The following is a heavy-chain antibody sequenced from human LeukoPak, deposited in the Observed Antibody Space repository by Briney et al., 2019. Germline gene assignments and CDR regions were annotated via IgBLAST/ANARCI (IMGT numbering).Heavy chain of an antibody. V-gene: IGHV4-61*02. Sequence: SETLSLTCTVSGGSISSGSYYWSWIRQPAGKGLEWIGRIYTSGSTNYNPSLKSRVTISVDTSKNQFSLKLSSVTAADTAVYYCARARIGELTFDYWGQGTLVTVSS. D-gene: IGHD3-10*01. J-gene: IGHJ4*02. CDR3: ARARIGELTFDY. CDR2: IYTSGST. CDR1: GGSISSGSYY.